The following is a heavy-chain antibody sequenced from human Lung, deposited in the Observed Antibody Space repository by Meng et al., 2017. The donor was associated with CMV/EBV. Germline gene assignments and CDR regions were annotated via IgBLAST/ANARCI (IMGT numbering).Heavy chain of an antibody. J-gene: IGHJ4*02. D-gene: IGHD5-24*01. CDR2: IDYNGNT. CDR1: GGSINNYY. CDR3: ARVADGKKIYYYFDS. Sequence: GSLRLSXNVSGGSINNYYWSWIRQPPGKGLEWIGYIDYNGNTNHNPSLKSRVTISIDTSRSQFSLNLSSVTAADTALYYCARVADGKKIYYYFDSWGQGTLVTV. V-gene: IGHV4-59*01.